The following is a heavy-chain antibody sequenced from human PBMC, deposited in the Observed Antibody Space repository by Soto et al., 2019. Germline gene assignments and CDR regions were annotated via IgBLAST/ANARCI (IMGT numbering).Heavy chain of an antibody. CDR1: GGTFSSYA. CDR3: AAVKGYYDSSGYYYDAFDI. D-gene: IGHD3-22*01. J-gene: IGHJ3*02. CDR2: IIPIFGTA. Sequence: SVKVSCKASGGTFSSYAISWVRQAPGQGLDWMGGIIPIFGTANYAQKFQGRVTITADESTSTAYMELSSLRSEDTAVYYCAAVKGYYDSSGYYYDAFDIWGQGTMVTVSS. V-gene: IGHV1-69*13.